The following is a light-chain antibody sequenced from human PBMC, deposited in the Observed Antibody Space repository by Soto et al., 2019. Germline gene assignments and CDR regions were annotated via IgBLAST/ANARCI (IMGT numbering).Light chain of an antibody. J-gene: IGKJ5*01. CDR2: DAS. CDR1: QSVGTY. Sequence: EIVLTQSPATLSLSPWERATLSCRASQSVGTYLAWYQQRPGQAPRLLIYDASNRATGIPVRFSGSGSGTDITLTISSLEPEDFAVYYCQQRNNWPPITFGQGTRLEI. V-gene: IGKV3-11*01. CDR3: QQRNNWPPIT.